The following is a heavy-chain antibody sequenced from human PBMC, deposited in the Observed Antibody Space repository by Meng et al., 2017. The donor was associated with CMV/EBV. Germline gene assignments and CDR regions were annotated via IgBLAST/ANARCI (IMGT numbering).Heavy chain of an antibody. D-gene: IGHD2-21*01. CDR1: GFTFSSYA. Sequence: LKISCAASGFTFSSYAMSWVRQAPGKGLEWVSAISGSGGSTYYADSVKGRFTISRDNSKNTLYLQMNSLRAEDTAVYYCAKPTYCGGDCYWALFDYWGQGTLVTVSS. CDR2: ISGSGGST. J-gene: IGHJ4*02. V-gene: IGHV3-23*01. CDR3: AKPTYCGGDCYWALFDY.